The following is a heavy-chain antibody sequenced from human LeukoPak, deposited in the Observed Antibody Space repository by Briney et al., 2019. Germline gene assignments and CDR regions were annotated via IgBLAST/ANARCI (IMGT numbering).Heavy chain of an antibody. V-gene: IGHV3-23*01. Sequence: GGSLRLTCAASRCTFTNYAMSWVRQAPGKGLEGVSAISGGGGSTYYADSVKGRFTSSRDNSKNPLYIQMNSLRAEDTAVYYCAKDHPQRSYYYDSSGPYWGQGTLVTVSS. CDR2: ISGGGGST. CDR1: RCTFTNYA. D-gene: IGHD3-22*01. J-gene: IGHJ4*02. CDR3: AKDHPQRSYYYDSSGPY.